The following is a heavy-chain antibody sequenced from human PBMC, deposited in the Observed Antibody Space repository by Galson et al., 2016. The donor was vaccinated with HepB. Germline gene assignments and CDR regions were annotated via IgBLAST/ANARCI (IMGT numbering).Heavy chain of an antibody. Sequence: SLRLSCAASLFSFSTYTINWLRQAPGKGLEWVSSISGTSTYIYYSDSVRGRFTISRDNVKNSLFLQMKNLRDGDTAVYYCATYGDEPGWNLRQWGRGTLVTVSS. CDR1: LFSFSTYT. CDR3: ATYGDEPGWNLRQ. CDR2: ISGTSTYI. V-gene: IGHV3-21*04. J-gene: IGHJ1*01. D-gene: IGHD4-17*01.